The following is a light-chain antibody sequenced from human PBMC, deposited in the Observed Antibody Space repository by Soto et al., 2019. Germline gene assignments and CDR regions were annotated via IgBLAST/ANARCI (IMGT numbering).Light chain of an antibody. J-gene: IGKJ1*01. CDR2: GEF. CDR3: QQYNDWPLT. Sequence: EILITQSPVTLSVSPGERATLSCKASQSVSSNLAWYQQKPGQAPSLLIYGEFTRATGIPARFSGTGSGTEFTLTISSLQSEDFALYYCQQYNDWPLTFGQGTKVDIK. V-gene: IGKV3-15*01. CDR1: QSVSSN.